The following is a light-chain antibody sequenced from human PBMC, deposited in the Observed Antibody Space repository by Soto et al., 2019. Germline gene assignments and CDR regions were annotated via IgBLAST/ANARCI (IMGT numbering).Light chain of an antibody. Sequence: EIVLTQSPGTLSLSPGERATLSCRASHSVSSSYLAWYQQKPGQAPRLLIYGASSRATGIPDRFRGSGSGTDFTLSISRLGPEDFAVYYCQQYGGSPPITFGQGTRLEIK. CDR1: HSVSSSY. CDR3: QQYGGSPPIT. J-gene: IGKJ5*01. CDR2: GAS. V-gene: IGKV3-20*01.